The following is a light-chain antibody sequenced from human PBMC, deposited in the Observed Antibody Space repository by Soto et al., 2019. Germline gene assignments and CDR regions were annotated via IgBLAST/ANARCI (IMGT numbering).Light chain of an antibody. CDR1: QTISSW. CDR2: KAS. J-gene: IGKJ1*01. V-gene: IGKV1-5*03. Sequence: IPITQSPATLSGSVGDRVTITCRASQTISSWLAWYQQKPGKAPRLLIYKASTLKSGVPSRFRGSGSGTEFTLTISSLKPDDCATDYCQHYNSYSEAFGQGTKVDIK. CDR3: QHYNSYSEA.